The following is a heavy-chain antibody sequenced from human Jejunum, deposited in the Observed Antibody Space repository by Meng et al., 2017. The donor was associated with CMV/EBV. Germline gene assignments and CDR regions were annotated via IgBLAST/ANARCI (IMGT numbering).Heavy chain of an antibody. D-gene: IGHD1-26*01. Sequence: HVQLQESGPGLRTPSETPSHSRTVSRGSMSTHYGGWIRQSAGKGLEWIGRFYSSDTYNFHPSLNSRLTMSLDTSKNQFSLNLSSVTAADTAIYYCARGPGASTREGFDYWGLGTLVTVSS. CDR2: FYSSDTY. CDR1: RGSMSTHY. J-gene: IGHJ4*02. CDR3: ARGPGASTREGFDY. V-gene: IGHV4-4*07.